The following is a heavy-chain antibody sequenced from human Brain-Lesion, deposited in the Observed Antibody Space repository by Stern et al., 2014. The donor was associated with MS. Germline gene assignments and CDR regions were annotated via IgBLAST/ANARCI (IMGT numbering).Heavy chain of an antibody. J-gene: IGHJ3*02. CDR1: GGSISSSNW. CDR3: ARELPDLNAFDI. D-gene: IGHD1-14*01. Sequence: VQLVESGPGLVKPSGTLSLTCAVSGGSISSSNWWSWVRQSPGKGLEWIGEIYHSGGTKYSPSFESRVIISVDKAKNQFSLKLSYVTAADTAVYYCARELPDLNAFDIWAQGTMVTVSS. CDR2: IYHSGGT. V-gene: IGHV4-4*02.